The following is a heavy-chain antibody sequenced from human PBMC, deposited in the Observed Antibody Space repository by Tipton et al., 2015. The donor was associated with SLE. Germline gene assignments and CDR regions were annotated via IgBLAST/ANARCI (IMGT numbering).Heavy chain of an antibody. J-gene: IGHJ4*02. Sequence: SLRLSCAASGFTFDDYAMHWVRQAPGKGLEWVSSISGNGYATYYADSVNGRFTISRDNSKKTLYLQINSLRADDTAVYYCAADSRDGYNSYFDYWGQGTLVTVSS. V-gene: IGHV3-23*01. CDR1: GFTFDDYA. D-gene: IGHD5-24*01. CDR2: ISGNGYAT. CDR3: AADSRDGYNSYFDY.